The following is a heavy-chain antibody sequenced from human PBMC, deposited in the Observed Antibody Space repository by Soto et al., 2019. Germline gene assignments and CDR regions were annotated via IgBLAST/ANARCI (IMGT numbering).Heavy chain of an antibody. D-gene: IGHD3-10*01. CDR3: ARGTPGYFDY. V-gene: IGHV3-48*01. Sequence: GGSLRLSCAASGFSFSSYSMNWVRQAPGKGLEWVSYISSSSSIIYYAEPVKGRFTISRDNAKNSLYLQMNSLRAEDTAVYYCARGTPGYFDYWGQGTLVTVSS. J-gene: IGHJ4*02. CDR2: ISSSSSII. CDR1: GFSFSSYS.